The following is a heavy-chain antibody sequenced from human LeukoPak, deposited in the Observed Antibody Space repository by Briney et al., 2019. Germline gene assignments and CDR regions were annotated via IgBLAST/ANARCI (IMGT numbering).Heavy chain of an antibody. CDR2: IDPSDSYT. CDR1: GYSFTSYW. D-gene: IGHD1-26*01. Sequence: GESLKTSCKGSGYSFTSYWISWVRQMPGKGLEWMGRIDPSDSYTDYSLSFQDHVTISADKSISTAYLQWSSLKASDTAMYYCARRVGTTDFDYWGQGTLVTVSS. J-gene: IGHJ4*02. CDR3: ARRVGTTDFDY. V-gene: IGHV5-10-1*01.